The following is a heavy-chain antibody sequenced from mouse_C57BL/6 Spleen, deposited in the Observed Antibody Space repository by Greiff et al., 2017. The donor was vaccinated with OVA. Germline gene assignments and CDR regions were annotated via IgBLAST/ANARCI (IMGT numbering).Heavy chain of an antibody. V-gene: IGHV1-52*01. CDR3: ARDYYGSRKDY. CDR2: IDPSVSET. J-gene: IGHJ2*01. Sequence: QVQLQQPGAELVRPGSSVKLSCKASGYTFTSYWMHWVKQRPIQGLEWIGNIDPSVSETHYNQKFKDKATLTVDKSSSTAYMQLSSLTSEDSAVYYCARDYYGSRKDYWGQGTTLTVSS. D-gene: IGHD1-1*01. CDR1: GYTFTSYW.